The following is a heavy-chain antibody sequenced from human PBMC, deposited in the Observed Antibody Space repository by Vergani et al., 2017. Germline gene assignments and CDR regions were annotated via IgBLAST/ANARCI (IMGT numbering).Heavy chain of an antibody. J-gene: IGHJ4*02. D-gene: IGHD4-23*01. CDR3: ARDKVDDYGGNFFDY. Sequence: QVQLVQSGAEVKKPGASVKVSCKASGYTFTGYYMHWVRQAPGQGLEGMGWINPNSGGTNYAQKFQGRVTMTRDTSISTAYMELSRLRSDDTAVYYCARDKVDDYGGNFFDYWGQGTLVTVSS. CDR1: GYTFTGYY. V-gene: IGHV1-2*02. CDR2: INPNSGGT.